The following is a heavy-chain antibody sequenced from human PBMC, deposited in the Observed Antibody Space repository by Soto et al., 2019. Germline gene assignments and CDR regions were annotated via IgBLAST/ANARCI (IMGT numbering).Heavy chain of an antibody. CDR3: AIARVADSSLDH. Sequence: QVHLVESGGGVVQSGRPLRLSCVGSGFTFSNNAMHWVRQAPGKGLEWVAFISYDSSEIFYADSVKGRFTISRDNPENTLFLYMNSPRADDTAVYYCAIARVADSSLDHWGQGILVTVSS. CDR1: GFTFSNNA. J-gene: IGHJ4*01. CDR2: ISYDSSEI. V-gene: IGHV3-30*01. D-gene: IGHD3-3*01.